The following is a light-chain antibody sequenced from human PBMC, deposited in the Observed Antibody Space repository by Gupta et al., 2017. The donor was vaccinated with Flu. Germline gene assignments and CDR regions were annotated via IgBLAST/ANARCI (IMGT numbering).Light chain of an antibody. Sequence: EIVLTQSPGTLSLSPGETATLSCRASQSVSSSYLAWYQQKPGQAPRLLIFGASTRANGIPDRFSGSGSGTDFTLTISRLEPEDFAVYICQQYGSTPPTCGQGTKLEIK. J-gene: IGKJ2*01. CDR3: QQYGSTPPT. CDR1: QSVSSSY. V-gene: IGKV3-20*01. CDR2: GAS.